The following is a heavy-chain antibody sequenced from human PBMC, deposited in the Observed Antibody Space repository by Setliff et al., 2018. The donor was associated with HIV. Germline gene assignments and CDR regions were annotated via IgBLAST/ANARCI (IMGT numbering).Heavy chain of an antibody. Sequence: PGGSLRLSCAVSGFTFEDYGMSWVRQAPGKGLEWVSGINWNGGSTGYVDSVKGRFTISRDNAKNSLYLQMNSLSTEDTAVYYCARDRGDGYEPDASAFDIWGQGTMVTVSS. CDR1: GFTFEDYG. CDR2: INWNGGST. D-gene: IGHD5-12*01. V-gene: IGHV3-20*04. J-gene: IGHJ3*02. CDR3: ARDRGDGYEPDASAFDI.